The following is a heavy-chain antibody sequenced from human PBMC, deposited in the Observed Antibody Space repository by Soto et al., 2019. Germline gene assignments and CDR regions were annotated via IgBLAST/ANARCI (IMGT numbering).Heavy chain of an antibody. Sequence: QVQLVQSGAEVKKPGSSVKDSCKASGGTFSSYAISWVRQAPGQGLEWMGGIIPIFGTANYAQKFQGRVTITADESTSTAYMELSSLRSEDTAVYYCARDLYCGGDCYSAKHDAFDIWGQGTMVTVSS. V-gene: IGHV1-69*01. D-gene: IGHD2-21*02. CDR2: IIPIFGTA. CDR1: GGTFSSYA. CDR3: ARDLYCGGDCYSAKHDAFDI. J-gene: IGHJ3*02.